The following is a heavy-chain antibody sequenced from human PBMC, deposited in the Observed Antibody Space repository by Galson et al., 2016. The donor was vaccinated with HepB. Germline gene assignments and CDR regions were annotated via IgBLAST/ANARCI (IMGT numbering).Heavy chain of an antibody. CDR1: GFTFSSYS. Sequence: SLRLSCAASGFTFSSYSMNWVRQAPGKGLEWVSSISSGSSYIFYADSVEGRFTISRDNAKNSLYLQMNSLRVEDTAVYYCARDASSTGYFGGTTDDYWGQGTLVTVSS. V-gene: IGHV3-21*01. J-gene: IGHJ4*02. D-gene: IGHD3-22*01. CDR3: ARDASSTGYFGGTTDDY. CDR2: ISSGSSYI.